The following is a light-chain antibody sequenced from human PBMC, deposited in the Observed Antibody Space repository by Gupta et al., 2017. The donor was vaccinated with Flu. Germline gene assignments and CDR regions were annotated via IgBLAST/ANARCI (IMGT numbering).Light chain of an antibody. J-gene: IGKJ2*03. CDR2: KTS. CDR1: QSINSW. Sequence: DIQMTQSPSTLSASVGDRVTITCRASQSINSWLAWYQQKPGRAPKLLIYKTSTLQSGVPSRFSGSGSGTEFTLTISSLQPDDFATYFCQQYNGYPHSFGQGTKLEIK. V-gene: IGKV1-5*03. CDR3: QQYNGYPHS.